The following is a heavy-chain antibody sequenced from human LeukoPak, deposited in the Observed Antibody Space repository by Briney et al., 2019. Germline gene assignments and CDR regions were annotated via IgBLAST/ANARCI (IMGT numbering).Heavy chain of an antibody. Sequence: SETLSLTCAVYGGSFSGYYWSWIRQPPGKGLEWIGEINHSGITNHNPSLKSRVTISVDRSKNQFSLKLSSVTAADTAVYYCARVVPAAPFVDYWGQGTLVTVSS. J-gene: IGHJ4*02. CDR1: GGSFSGYY. CDR2: INHSGIT. D-gene: IGHD2-2*01. CDR3: ARVVPAAPFVDY. V-gene: IGHV4-34*01.